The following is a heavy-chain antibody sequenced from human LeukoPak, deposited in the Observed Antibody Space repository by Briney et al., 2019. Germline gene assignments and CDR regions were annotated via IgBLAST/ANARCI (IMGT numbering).Heavy chain of an antibody. CDR1: GFTFSNAW. V-gene: IGHV3-48*04. D-gene: IGHD5-24*01. J-gene: IGHJ3*02. CDR3: ARDRVEMATLGTFDM. CDR2: ISASGSTT. Sequence: GGSLRLSCAASGFTFSNAWMNWVRQAPGKGLEWVSYISASGSTTYYADSMKGRFTVSRDNAKNSLYLQMNSLRAEDTAVYYCARDRVEMATLGTFDMWGQGTMVTVSS.